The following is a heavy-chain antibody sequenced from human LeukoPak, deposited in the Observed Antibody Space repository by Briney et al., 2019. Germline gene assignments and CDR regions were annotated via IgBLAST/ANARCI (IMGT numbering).Heavy chain of an antibody. CDR3: ARDRTDDSSGYYYAFDI. CDR1: GGSISSYY. D-gene: IGHD3-22*01. CDR2: IYYSGST. Sequence: SETLSLTCTVSGGSISSYYWSWIRQPPGKGLEWIGYIYYSGSTYYNPSLKSRVTISVDTSKNQFSLKLSSVTAADTAVYYCARDRTDDSSGYYYAFDIWGQGTMVTVSS. V-gene: IGHV4-59*12. J-gene: IGHJ3*02.